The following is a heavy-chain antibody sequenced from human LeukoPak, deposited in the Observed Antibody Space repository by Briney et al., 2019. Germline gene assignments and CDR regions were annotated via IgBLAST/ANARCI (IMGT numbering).Heavy chain of an antibody. CDR2: IYYSGST. J-gene: IGHJ4*02. CDR3: GRSSVAGTRYLDY. CDR1: GGSVSSGSYY. D-gene: IGHD6-19*01. Sequence: SETLSLTCTVSGGSVSSGSYYWSWLRQPPGKGLEWIGYIYYSGSTNYNPSLKSRVTISIDTSKNQFSLKLSSVTAADTAVYYCGRSSVAGTRYLDYWGQGTLVTVSS. V-gene: IGHV4-61*01.